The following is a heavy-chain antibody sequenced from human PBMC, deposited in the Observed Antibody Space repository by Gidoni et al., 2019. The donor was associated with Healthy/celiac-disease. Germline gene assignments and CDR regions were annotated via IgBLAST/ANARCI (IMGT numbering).Heavy chain of an antibody. D-gene: IGHD4-4*01. CDR2: IYYSGST. Sequence: QVQLQESGPGLVKPSQTLSLTCTVSGGSISSGGYYWSWIRQHPGKGLECIGYIYYSGSTYYNPSLKSRVTISVDTSKNQFSLKLSSVTAADTAVYYCARGIHYSNYNNWFDPWGQGTLVTVSS. CDR3: ARGIHYSNYNNWFDP. V-gene: IGHV4-31*03. J-gene: IGHJ5*02. CDR1: GGSISSGGYY.